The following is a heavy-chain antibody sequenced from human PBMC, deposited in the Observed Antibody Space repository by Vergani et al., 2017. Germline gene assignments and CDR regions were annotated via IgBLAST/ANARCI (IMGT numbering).Heavy chain of an antibody. D-gene: IGHD5-12*01. CDR3: VKKWLTNEEVDS. J-gene: IGHJ4*02. V-gene: IGHV3-23*04. Sequence: VQLVESGGGLVKPGGSLRLSCAASGFTFSDYGMTWVRQAPGRGLEWVSAINAGGDRTFYAESVKGRFITSRDNFKNTLYLQMTSLRAEDTATYYCVKKWLTNEEVDSWGQGTLVTVSS. CDR1: GFTFSDYG. CDR2: INAGGDRT.